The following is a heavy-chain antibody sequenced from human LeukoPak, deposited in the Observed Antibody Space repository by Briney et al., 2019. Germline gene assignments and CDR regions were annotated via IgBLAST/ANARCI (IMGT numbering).Heavy chain of an antibody. D-gene: IGHD3-10*01. Sequence: ASVKVSCKASGYTFTGYYMHWVRQAPGQGLEWMGRINPNSGGTNYAQKFQGRVTMTRDTSISTAYMELSRLRSDDTAVYYCARGELVRMVRGVIIGYWGQGTLVTVSS. CDR3: ARGELVRMVRGVIIGY. V-gene: IGHV1-2*06. CDR1: GYTFTGYY. J-gene: IGHJ4*02. CDR2: INPNSGGT.